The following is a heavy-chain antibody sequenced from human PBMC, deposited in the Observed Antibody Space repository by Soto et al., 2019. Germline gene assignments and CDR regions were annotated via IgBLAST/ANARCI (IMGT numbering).Heavy chain of an antibody. V-gene: IGHV1-18*01. CDR3: ACFHGPTTSENWFDP. CDR1: GYTFFTYD. Sequence: QVHLVQSGVEVKTPGASVKVSCQASGYTFFTYDISWVRQAPGQGLEWMGWISTYSGDTKYAQKFQGRVTMTTDTSTTTAYLELRSLRSDDTAVYFFACFHGPTTSENWFDPWGQGTLVTVSS. J-gene: IGHJ5*02. CDR2: ISTYSGDT. D-gene: IGHD5-12*01.